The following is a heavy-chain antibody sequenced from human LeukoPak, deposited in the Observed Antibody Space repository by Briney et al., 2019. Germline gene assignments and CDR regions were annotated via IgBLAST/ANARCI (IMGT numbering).Heavy chain of an antibody. Sequence: SETLSLTCAVYGGSFSGYYWSWIRQPPGKGLEWIGEINHSGSTNYNPSLKSRVTISVDTSKNQFSLKLSSVTAADTAVYYCANSLTYYYDSSGGGYWGQGTLVTVSS. J-gene: IGHJ4*02. CDR2: INHSGST. V-gene: IGHV4-34*01. CDR1: GGSFSGYY. D-gene: IGHD3-22*01. CDR3: ANSLTYYYDSSGGGY.